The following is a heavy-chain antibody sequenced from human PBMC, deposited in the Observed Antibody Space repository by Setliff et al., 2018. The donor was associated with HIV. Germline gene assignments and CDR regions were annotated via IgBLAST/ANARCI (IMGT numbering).Heavy chain of an antibody. J-gene: IGHJ4*02. Sequence: PSETLSLTCTVSGGSISSTAYYWGWIRQPPGKGLEWIGRVYYTGRSFFNPSLKSRLTMSADRSKNQFSLKLTSVTAADTAVYYCASLFQYSGHDWFDFWGQGILVTVSS. D-gene: IGHD5-12*01. CDR1: GGSISSTAYY. V-gene: IGHV4-39*01. CDR2: VYYTGRS. CDR3: ASLFQYSGHDWFDF.